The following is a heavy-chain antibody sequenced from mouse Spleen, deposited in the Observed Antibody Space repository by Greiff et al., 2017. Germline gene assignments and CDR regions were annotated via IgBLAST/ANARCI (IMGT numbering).Heavy chain of an antibody. CDR2: ISSGGSYT. Sequence: VQLKESGGDLVKPGGSLKLSCAASGFTFSSYGMSWVRQTPDKRLEWVATISSGGSYTYYPDSVKGRFTISRDNAKNTLYLQMSSLKSEDTAMYYCAATVVATDYAMDYWGQGTSVTVSS. J-gene: IGHJ4*01. CDR3: AATVVATDYAMDY. CDR1: GFTFSSYG. V-gene: IGHV5-6*01. D-gene: IGHD1-1*01.